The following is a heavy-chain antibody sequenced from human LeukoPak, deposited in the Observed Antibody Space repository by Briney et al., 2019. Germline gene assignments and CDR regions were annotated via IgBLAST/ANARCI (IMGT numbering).Heavy chain of an antibody. CDR1: GYSFSSYG. D-gene: IGHD2-15*01. Sequence: ASVKVSCKASGYSFSSYGISWVRQAPGQGLEWMGWISAYNGNTNYAQRLQGRVTMTTDTSTSTVYMELRSLTSDDTAVYYCARVPSGGPFDYWGREPWSPSPQ. CDR3: ARVPSGGPFDY. CDR2: ISAYNGNT. J-gene: IGHJ4*02. V-gene: IGHV1-18*01.